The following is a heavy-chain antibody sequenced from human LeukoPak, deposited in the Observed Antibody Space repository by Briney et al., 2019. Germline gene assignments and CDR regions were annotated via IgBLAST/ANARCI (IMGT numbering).Heavy chain of an antibody. CDR3: AKDPRQVTTVTPRGQEATYTPDY. Sequence: PGGSLRLSCAASGFTFSSYGMHWVRQAPGKGLEWVAVISYDGSNKYYADSVKGRFTISRDNSKNTLYLQMNSLRAEDTAVYYCAKDPRQVTTVTPRGQEATYTPDYWGQGTLVTVSS. CDR1: GFTFSSYG. D-gene: IGHD4-17*01. J-gene: IGHJ4*02. V-gene: IGHV3-30*18. CDR2: ISYDGSNK.